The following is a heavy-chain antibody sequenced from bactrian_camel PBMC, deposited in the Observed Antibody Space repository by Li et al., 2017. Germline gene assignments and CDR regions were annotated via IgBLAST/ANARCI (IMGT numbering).Heavy chain of an antibody. CDR1: GFTFSTRG. Sequence: HVQLVESGGGLVQPGESLRLSCSTSGFTFSTRGMSWVRQAPGKGLEWVSGIYSDESSTGYEDSVKGRFTISRDNAKNAVYLQMNSLKLEDTAMYYCASCLPYGGTWRPSYWGQGTQVTVS. CDR3: ASCLPYGGTWRPSY. CDR2: IYSDESST. D-gene: IGHD5*01. J-gene: IGHJ4*01. V-gene: IGHV3S7*01.